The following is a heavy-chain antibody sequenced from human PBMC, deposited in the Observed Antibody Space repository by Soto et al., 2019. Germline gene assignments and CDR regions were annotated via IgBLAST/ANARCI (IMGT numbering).Heavy chain of an antibody. CDR1: GGSLSSSSYY. D-gene: IGHD2-15*01. CDR3: ARQLPIVVVVAAAGAHTLNGAFDI. V-gene: IGHV4-39*01. J-gene: IGHJ3*02. CDR2: IYYSGST. Sequence: SETLSLTCPVSGGSLSSSSYYWGWIRQPPGKGLEWIGSIYYSGSTYYNPSLKSRVTISVDTSKNQFSLKLSSVTAADTAVYYCARQLPIVVVVAAAGAHTLNGAFDIWGQGTMVTVSS.